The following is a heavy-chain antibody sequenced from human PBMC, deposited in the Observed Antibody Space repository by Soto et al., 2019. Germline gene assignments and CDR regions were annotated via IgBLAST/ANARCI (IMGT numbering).Heavy chain of an antibody. J-gene: IGHJ4*02. Sequence: QVQLVESGGGVVQPGRSLRLSCAASGFTFSSYGMHWVRQAPGKGLEWVAVIWYDGSNKYYADSVKGRFTISRDNAKNSLYLQMNSLRAEDTAVYYCASWAEMAIDWGQGTLVTVSS. D-gene: IGHD2-21*01. CDR1: GFTFSSYG. V-gene: IGHV3-33*03. CDR3: ASWAEMAID. CDR2: IWYDGSNK.